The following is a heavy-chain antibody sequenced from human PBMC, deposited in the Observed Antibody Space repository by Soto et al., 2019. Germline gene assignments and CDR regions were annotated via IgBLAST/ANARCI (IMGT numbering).Heavy chain of an antibody. CDR3: ARGRGRDGYRHPPGFDY. D-gene: IGHD3-16*01. J-gene: IGHJ4*02. CDR1: GGSFSGYY. Sequence: KTSETLSLTCAVYGGSFSGYYWSWIRQPPGKGLEWIGEINHSGSTNYNPSLKSRVTISVDTSKNQFSLKLSSVTAADTAVYYCARGRGRDGYRHPPGFDYWGQGTLVTVSS. V-gene: IGHV4-34*01. CDR2: INHSGST.